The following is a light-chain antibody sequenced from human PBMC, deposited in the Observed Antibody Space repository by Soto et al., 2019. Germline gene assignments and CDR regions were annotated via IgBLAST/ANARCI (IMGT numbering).Light chain of an antibody. CDR2: GAS. J-gene: IGKJ1*01. CDR3: QQGGKRPPRT. Sequence: EILITQCPITLSVSPGGRAPLSCRASQSITRNLAWHQQKPVQAPRLLIYGASTRATGIPARFSGSGSGTDFTLTISSLEPEDFAVYYCQQGGKRPPRTFGQGIEVDIK. CDR1: QSITRN. V-gene: IGKV3-15*01.